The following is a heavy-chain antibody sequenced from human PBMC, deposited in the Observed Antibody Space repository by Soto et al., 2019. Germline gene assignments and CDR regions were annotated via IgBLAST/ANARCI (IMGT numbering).Heavy chain of an antibody. D-gene: IGHD3-10*01. CDR1: GGSISSSSYY. CDR2: IYYSGST. CDR3: AALWFGELFAPEPNWFDP. Sequence: QLQLQESGPGLVKPSETLSLTCTVSGGSISSSSYYWGWIRQPPGKGLEWIGSIYYSGSTYYNPSLKSRVTISVDTSKNQFSLKLSSVTAADTAVYYCAALWFGELFAPEPNWFDPWGQGTLVTVSS. V-gene: IGHV4-39*01. J-gene: IGHJ5*02.